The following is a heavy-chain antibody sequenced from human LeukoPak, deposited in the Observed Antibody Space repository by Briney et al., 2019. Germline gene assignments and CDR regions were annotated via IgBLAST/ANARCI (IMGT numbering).Heavy chain of an antibody. J-gene: IGHJ6*03. CDR3: ARTDYYGSGSYLGRYMDV. V-gene: IGHV4-39*07. CDR2: IYYSGST. D-gene: IGHD3-10*01. CDR1: GGSISSSSYY. Sequence: PSETLSLTCTVSGGSISSSSYYWGWIRQPPGKGLEWIGSIYYSGSTYYNPSLKSRVTISVDTSKNQFSLKLSSVTAADTAVYYCARTDYYGSGSYLGRYMDVWGKGTTVTISS.